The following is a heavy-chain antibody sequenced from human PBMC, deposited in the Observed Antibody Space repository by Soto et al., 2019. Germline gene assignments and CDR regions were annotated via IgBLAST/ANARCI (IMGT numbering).Heavy chain of an antibody. CDR1: GFTFESYG. V-gene: IGHV3-23*01. CDR3: TKERAPGVAVSGGFDV. D-gene: IGHD6-13*01. CDR2: VSGSGGAT. Sequence: GGSLRLSCAASGFTFESYGMTWVRQAPGKGLEWVSAVSGSGGATYYADSVKGRFTVSRDNSKDTLYLQMTSLRAEDTALYYCTKERAPGVAVSGGFDVWGRGTLVTVSS. J-gene: IGHJ4*02.